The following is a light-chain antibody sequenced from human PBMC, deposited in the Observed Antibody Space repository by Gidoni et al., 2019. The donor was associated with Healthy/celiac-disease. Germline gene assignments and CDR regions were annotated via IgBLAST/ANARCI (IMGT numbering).Light chain of an antibody. Sequence: SSELTQDPAVSVALGPTVRITCQGDSLRSYYASWYPQKPGQAPVLVIYGKSNRPSGIPDLFSGSSSGNTASLTITGAQSEDEADYYCNSRDSSGNHLWVFGGGTKLTVL. CDR2: GKS. V-gene: IGLV3-19*01. CDR1: SLRSYY. J-gene: IGLJ3*02. CDR3: NSRDSSGNHLWV.